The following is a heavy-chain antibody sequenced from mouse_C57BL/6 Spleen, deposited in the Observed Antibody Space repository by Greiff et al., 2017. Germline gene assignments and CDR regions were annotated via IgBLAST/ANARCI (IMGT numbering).Heavy chain of an antibody. CDR2: ISDGGSYT. CDR3: ARGSNYLDY. Sequence: DVKLVESGGGLVKPGGSLKLSCAASGFTFSSYAMSWVRQTPEKRLEWVATISDGGSYTNYPDNVKGRFTISRDNAKNNLYLQMSHLKSEDTALYYCARGSNYLDYWGQGTTLTVSS. D-gene: IGHD5-1*01. J-gene: IGHJ2*01. V-gene: IGHV5-4*03. CDR1: GFTFSSYA.